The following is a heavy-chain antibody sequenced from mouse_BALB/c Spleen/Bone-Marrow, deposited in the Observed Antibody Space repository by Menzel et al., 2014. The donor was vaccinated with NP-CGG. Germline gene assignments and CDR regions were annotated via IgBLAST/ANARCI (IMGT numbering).Heavy chain of an antibody. D-gene: IGHD2-4*01. CDR3: ARGDDYDPFAY. Sequence: ELAKPGASVKMSCKASGYTFTSYWINWIKQRPGQGLEWIGRIAPGSGSTYYNEMFKGKATLTVDTSSSTAYIQLSSLSSEDSAVYFCARGDDYDPFAYWGQGTLVTVSA. CDR2: IAPGSGST. J-gene: IGHJ3*01. CDR1: GYTFTSYW. V-gene: IGHV1S41*01.